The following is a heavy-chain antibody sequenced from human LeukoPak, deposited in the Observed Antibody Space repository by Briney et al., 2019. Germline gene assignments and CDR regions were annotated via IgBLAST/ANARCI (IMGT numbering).Heavy chain of an antibody. V-gene: IGHV1-69*13. CDR1: GGTFSSYA. CDR2: IIPIFGTA. D-gene: IGHD4-23*01. J-gene: IGHJ4*02. Sequence: GASVKVSCKASGGTFSSYAISWVRQAPGQGLEWMGGIIPIFGTANYAQKFQGGVTITADESTSTAYMELSSLRSEDTAVYYCARGAYGGNFEVDYWGQGTLVTVSS. CDR3: ARGAYGGNFEVDY.